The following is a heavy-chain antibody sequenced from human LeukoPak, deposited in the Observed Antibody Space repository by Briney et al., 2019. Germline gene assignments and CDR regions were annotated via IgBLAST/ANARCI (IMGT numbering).Heavy chain of an antibody. V-gene: IGHV3-7*01. CDR1: GFTFSSYW. D-gene: IGHD3-22*01. J-gene: IGHJ6*02. Sequence: GGSLRLSCAASGFTFSSYWMSWVRQAPGKGLEWVANIKQDGSEKYYVDSVKGRLTISRDNAKNSLYLQMNSLRAEDTAVYYCARGPQYYYDSSGYYGMDVWGQGTTVTVSS. CDR2: IKQDGSEK. CDR3: ARGPQYYYDSSGYYGMDV.